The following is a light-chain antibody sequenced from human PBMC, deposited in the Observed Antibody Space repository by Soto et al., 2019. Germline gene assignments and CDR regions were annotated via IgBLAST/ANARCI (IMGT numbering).Light chain of an antibody. V-gene: IGKV1-6*01. J-gene: IGKJ1*01. CDR2: GAS. Sequence: AIQMTQSPSSLYASVGNRLTITCRARQGIRTELGWYQQKPGKAPRLLIYGASTLQGGVPSRFSGSGSGTEFTLTISSLQPEDFATYYCLQDNSYPRTFGQGTKVDIK. CDR3: LQDNSYPRT. CDR1: QGIRTE.